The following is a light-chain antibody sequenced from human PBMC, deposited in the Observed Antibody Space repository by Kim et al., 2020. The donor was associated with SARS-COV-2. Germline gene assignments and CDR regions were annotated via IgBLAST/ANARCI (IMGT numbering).Light chain of an antibody. V-gene: IGKV1-39*01. CDR1: SGW. CDR2: RTS. CDR3: QQSYNFPRT. Sequence: SGWLNWYQQKPWKAPHLLIYRTSTLQTGVPPRFSGSASGTDFTLTINTLQPEDFATYYCQQSYNFPRTFGQGTKVDIK. J-gene: IGKJ1*01.